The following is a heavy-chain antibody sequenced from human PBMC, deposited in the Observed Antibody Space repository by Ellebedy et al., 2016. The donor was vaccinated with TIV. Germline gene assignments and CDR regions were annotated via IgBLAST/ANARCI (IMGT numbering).Heavy chain of an antibody. CDR3: ARDWAVSARTVLGSGYDDAFDI. V-gene: IGHV3-33*01. Sequence: PGGSLRLSCAASGFTFSSYGMHWVRQAPGKGLEWVAVIWYDGSKKYYADSVKGRFTISRDNSKNTLYRQMNRLRAEDTAVYYCARDWAVSARTVLGSGYDDAFDIWGQGTMVTVSS. D-gene: IGHD2-2*01. CDR2: IWYDGSKK. J-gene: IGHJ3*02. CDR1: GFTFSSYG.